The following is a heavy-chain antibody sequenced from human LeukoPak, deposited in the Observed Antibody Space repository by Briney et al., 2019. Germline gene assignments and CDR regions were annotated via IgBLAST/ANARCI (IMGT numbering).Heavy chain of an antibody. J-gene: IGHJ4*02. Sequence: GGSLRLSCAASGFTFSSYGMHWVRQAPGKGLEWVAVISYDGSNKYYADSVKGRFTISRDNSKNTLYLQMNSLRAEDTAVYYCAKAPVTSCSGVYCYPFDYWGQGTLVTVSS. V-gene: IGHV3-30*18. CDR3: AKAPVTSCSGVYCYPFDY. CDR2: ISYDGSNK. CDR1: GFTFSSYG. D-gene: IGHD2-15*01.